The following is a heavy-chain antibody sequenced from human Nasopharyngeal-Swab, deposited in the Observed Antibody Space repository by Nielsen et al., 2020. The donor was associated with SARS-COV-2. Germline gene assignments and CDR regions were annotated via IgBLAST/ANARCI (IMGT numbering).Heavy chain of an antibody. CDR1: GFTFSSYS. CDR2: ISCSSSYI. CDR3: SRDLKLYEILTGYYKGPLDY. Sequence: GESLKISCAASGFTFSSYSMNWVRQAPGKGLEWVSSISCSSSYIYYADSVKGRFTISRENAKNSLYLQMNNLRAEDTAVYYCSRDLKLYEILTGYYKGPLDYWGQGTLVTVSS. J-gene: IGHJ4*02. V-gene: IGHV3-21*01. D-gene: IGHD3-9*01.